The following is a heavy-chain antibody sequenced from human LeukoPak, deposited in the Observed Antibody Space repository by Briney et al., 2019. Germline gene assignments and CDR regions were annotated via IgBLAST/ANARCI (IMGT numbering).Heavy chain of an antibody. CDR1: GASVTTYY. V-gene: IGHV4-59*02. CDR2: IYYSGST. J-gene: IGHJ3*02. CDR3: ARVSAIGAFDI. D-gene: IGHD5/OR15-5a*01. Sequence: SETLSLTCTVSGASVTTYYWIWIRQPPGKGLEWITYIYYSGSTDYNPSLKSRVTISLDTSKNQLSLQLNSVTAADTAVYYCARVSAIGAFDIWGQGTMVTVSS.